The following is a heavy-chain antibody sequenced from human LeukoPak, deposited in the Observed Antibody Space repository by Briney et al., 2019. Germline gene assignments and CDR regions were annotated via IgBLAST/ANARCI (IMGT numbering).Heavy chain of an antibody. CDR2: IRSKANSYAT. Sequence: GGSLRLSCAASGFTFSGSAMHWVRQASGKGLEWVGRIRSKANSYATAYAASVKGRFTISRDDSKNTAYLQMNSLKTEDTAVYYCTRHGTMVRGVSYGMDVWGQVTTVTVSS. D-gene: IGHD3-10*01. J-gene: IGHJ6*02. V-gene: IGHV3-73*01. CDR1: GFTFSGSA. CDR3: TRHGTMVRGVSYGMDV.